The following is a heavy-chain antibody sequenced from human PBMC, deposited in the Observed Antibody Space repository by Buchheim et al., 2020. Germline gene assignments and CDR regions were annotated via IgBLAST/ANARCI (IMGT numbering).Heavy chain of an antibody. D-gene: IGHD2-2*01. CDR2: ISRRSTYI. CDR3: AREGDCSITACNCATSNWFDS. V-gene: IGHV3-21*02. Sequence: EVQLVESGGGLVKPGGSLRLSCAASGFNFNVYNMNWVRQAPGNGLEWVSFISRRSTYIDYADSVKGRFTISRDNAKNSLYLQMNRLGVEDTAVDYCAREGDCSITACNCATSNWFDSWGQGTL. CDR1: GFNFNVYN. J-gene: IGHJ5*01.